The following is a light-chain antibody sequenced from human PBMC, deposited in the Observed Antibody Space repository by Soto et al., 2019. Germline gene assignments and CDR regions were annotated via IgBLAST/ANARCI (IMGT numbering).Light chain of an antibody. CDR3: SSYAGSNWWV. V-gene: IGLV2-8*01. J-gene: IGLJ1*01. CDR1: SRDVGGYNY. CDR2: EVS. Sequence: QSALTQPPSASGSPGQSVTISCTGTSRDVGGYNYVSWYQQHPGKAPKLMIYEVSKRPSGVPDRFSGSKSGNTASLTVSGLQAEDEADYYCSSYAGSNWWVFGTGTKVTV.